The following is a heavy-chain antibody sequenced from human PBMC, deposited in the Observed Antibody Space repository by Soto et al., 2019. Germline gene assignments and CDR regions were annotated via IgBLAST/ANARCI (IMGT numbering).Heavy chain of an antibody. CDR2: INPSGYST. CDR1: GYTFTSYY. V-gene: IGHV1-46*01. J-gene: IGHJ1*01. D-gene: IGHD2-2*01. Sequence: GASVKVSCKASGYTFTSYYMHWVRQAPGQGLEWMGIINPSGYSTTYAQKFQGRVTMTRDTSTSTVYMELSSLRSEDTAVYYCARGSTGSSSLNQQLLLELLAYSAQPTLVPGSS. CDR3: ARGSTGSSSLNQQLLLELLAY.